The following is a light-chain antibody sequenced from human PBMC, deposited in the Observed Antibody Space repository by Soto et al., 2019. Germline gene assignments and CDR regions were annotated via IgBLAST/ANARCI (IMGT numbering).Light chain of an antibody. CDR1: QTVSKF. Sequence: DVQMTQSPSSLSASVGDSVTIACRASQTVSKFVNWYQQKPGKVPDLLIYSASTLYSGVPSRFSGSGSGTEFTLTISSLQPEDFATYYCQQTYSLPRTFXQGTKADIK. CDR2: SAS. J-gene: IGKJ1*01. V-gene: IGKV1-39*01. CDR3: QQTYSLPRT.